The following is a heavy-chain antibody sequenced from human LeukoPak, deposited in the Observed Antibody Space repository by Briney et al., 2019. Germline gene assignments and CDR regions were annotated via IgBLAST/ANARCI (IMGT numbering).Heavy chain of an antibody. D-gene: IGHD2-2*01. Sequence: GASVKVSCKASGGTFSSYAISWVRQAPGQGLEWMGRIIPIFGTANYAQKFQGRVTITTDESTSTAYMELSSLRSEDTAVYYCARAIGGYCSSTSCYGYWGQGTLVTVSS. CDR3: ARAIGGYCSSTSCYGY. J-gene: IGHJ4*02. V-gene: IGHV1-69*05. CDR1: GGTFSSYA. CDR2: IIPIFGTA.